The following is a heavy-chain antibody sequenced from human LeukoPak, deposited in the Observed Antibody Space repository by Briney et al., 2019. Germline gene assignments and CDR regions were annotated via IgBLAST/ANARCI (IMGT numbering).Heavy chain of an antibody. CDR2: ISYDGSNK. Sequence: GGSLRLSCAASGFTFSSYGMHWVRQAPGKGLEWVAVISYDGSNKYYADSVKGRFTISRDKSKNTLYLQMNSLRAEDTAVYYCAKDFLKYYYDSSGYSAGRPIDYWGQGTLVTVSS. D-gene: IGHD3-22*01. CDR3: AKDFLKYYYDSSGYSAGRPIDY. CDR1: GFTFSSYG. J-gene: IGHJ4*02. V-gene: IGHV3-30*18.